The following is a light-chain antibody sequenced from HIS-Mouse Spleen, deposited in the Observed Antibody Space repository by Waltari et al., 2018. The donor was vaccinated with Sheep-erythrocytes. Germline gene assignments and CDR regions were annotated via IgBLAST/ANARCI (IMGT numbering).Light chain of an antibody. Sequence: QSALTQPASVSGSPGQSITISCTGTSSDVGSYNLVSWYQQHPGKAPKLMIYEGSKRPSGVSNRFSVCKSGNTAYLTISGLQAEDEADYYCCSYAGSSTPWVFGGGTKLTVL. CDR1: SSDVGSYNL. J-gene: IGLJ3*02. CDR3: CSYAGSSTPWV. CDR2: EGS. V-gene: IGLV2-23*01.